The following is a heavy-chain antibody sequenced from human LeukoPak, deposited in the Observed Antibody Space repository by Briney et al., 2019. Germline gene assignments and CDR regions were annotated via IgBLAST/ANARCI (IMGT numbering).Heavy chain of an antibody. Sequence: SETLSLTCTVSGGSISSSSYYWGWIRQPPGKGLEWIGSIYYSGSTYYNPSLKSRVTISVDTSKNQFSLKLSSVTAADTAVYYCARHEVRYYYYMDVWGKGTTVTVSS. CDR3: ARHEVRYYYYMDV. V-gene: IGHV4-39*01. J-gene: IGHJ6*03. CDR1: GGSISSSSYY. CDR2: IYYSGST.